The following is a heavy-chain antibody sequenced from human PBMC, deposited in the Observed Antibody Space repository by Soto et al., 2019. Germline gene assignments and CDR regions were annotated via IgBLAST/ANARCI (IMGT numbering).Heavy chain of an antibody. Sequence: QVQLQESGPGLVKPSGTLSLTCAISGGSISSSSWWSWVRQPPGKGLEWIGEISHSGSTNFNPSPKSRVTLSVDKSKNQFSLKLSSVTAADTAVYYCARNVGYCISTSCYAYFDSWGQGTLVTVSS. CDR1: GGSISSSSW. CDR2: ISHSGST. V-gene: IGHV4-4*02. CDR3: ARNVGYCISTSCYAYFDS. D-gene: IGHD2-2*01. J-gene: IGHJ4*02.